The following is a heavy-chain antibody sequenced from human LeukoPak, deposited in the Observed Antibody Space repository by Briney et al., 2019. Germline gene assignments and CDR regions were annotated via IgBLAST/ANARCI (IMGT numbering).Heavy chain of an antibody. D-gene: IGHD3-10*01. Sequence: GGSLRLSCAASGFTFSSYSMNWVRQAPGKGLEWVSSISSSSSYIYYADSVKGRFTISRGNAKNSLYLQMNSLRAEDTAVYYCARQATWRFGEPLEFDPWGQGTLVTVSS. CDR3: ARQATWRFGEPLEFDP. CDR2: ISSSSSYI. J-gene: IGHJ5*02. V-gene: IGHV3-21*01. CDR1: GFTFSSYS.